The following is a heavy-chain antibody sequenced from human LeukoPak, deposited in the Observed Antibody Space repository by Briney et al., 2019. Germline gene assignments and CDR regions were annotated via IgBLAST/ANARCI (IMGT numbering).Heavy chain of an antibody. J-gene: IGHJ6*04. CDR2: ISGNGGST. CDR3: AKDRAVAGTGYYYGMDV. CDR1: GFTFSSYA. D-gene: IGHD6-19*01. V-gene: IGHV3-23*01. Sequence: GGSLRLSCAASGFTFSSYAMSWVRQAPGKGLEWVSAISGNGGSTYYADSVKGRFTISRDNSKNTLYLQMNSLRAEDTAVYYCAKDRAVAGTGYYYGMDVWGKGTTVTVSS.